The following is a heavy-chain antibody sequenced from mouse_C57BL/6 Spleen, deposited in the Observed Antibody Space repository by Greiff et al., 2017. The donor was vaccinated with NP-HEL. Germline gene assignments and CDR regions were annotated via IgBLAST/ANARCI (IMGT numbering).Heavy chain of an antibody. V-gene: IGHV1-42*01. CDR3: ARKGYDLYYYAMDY. Sequence: VQLKESGPELVKPGASVKISCKASGYSFTGYYMNWVKQSPEKSLEWIGEINPSTGGTTYNQKFKAKATLTVDKSSSTAYMQLKSLTSEDSAVYYCARKGYDLYYYAMDYWGQGTSVTVSS. J-gene: IGHJ4*01. CDR1: GYSFTGYY. CDR2: INPSTGGT. D-gene: IGHD2-3*01.